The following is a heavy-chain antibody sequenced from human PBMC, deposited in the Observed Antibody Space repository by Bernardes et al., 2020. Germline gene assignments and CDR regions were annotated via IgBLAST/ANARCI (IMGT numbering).Heavy chain of an antibody. CDR3: ARLAATYGMDV. CDR1: GGSISSYY. J-gene: IGHJ6*04. Sequence: SETLSLTCTVSGGSISSYYWSWIRQPPGKGLEWIGYIYYSGSTNYNPSLKSRVTISVDTSKNQFSLKLSSVTAADTAVYYCARLAATYGMDVWGKGTTVTVSS. V-gene: IGHV4-59*01. CDR2: IYYSGST. D-gene: IGHD2-15*01.